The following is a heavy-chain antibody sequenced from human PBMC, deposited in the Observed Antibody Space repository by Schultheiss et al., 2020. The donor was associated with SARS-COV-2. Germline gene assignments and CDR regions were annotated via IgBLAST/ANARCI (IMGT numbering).Heavy chain of an antibody. D-gene: IGHD2-21*02. J-gene: IGHJ4*02. Sequence: GGSLRLSCAASGFTFSSYWMHWVRQAPGKGLEWVSYISSSSSTIYYADSVKGRFTISRDNAKNSLYLQMNSLRAEDTAVYYCARDLVVVTAPTYYFDYWGQGTLVTVSS. CDR1: GFTFSSYW. CDR3: ARDLVVVTAPTYYFDY. V-gene: IGHV3-48*01. CDR2: ISSSSSTI.